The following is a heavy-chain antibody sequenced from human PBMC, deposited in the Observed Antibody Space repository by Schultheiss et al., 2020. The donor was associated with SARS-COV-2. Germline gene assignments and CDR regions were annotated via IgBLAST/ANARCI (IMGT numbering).Heavy chain of an antibody. D-gene: IGHD1-26*01. V-gene: IGHV3-11*01. CDR1: GFTFSDYY. J-gene: IGHJ4*02. CDR2: ISNSGKGI. CDR3: ARDTGATTALVF. Sequence: GGSLRLSCAASGFTFSDYYMSWIRQAPGKGLEWVSYISNSGKGIYYADSVKGRFTISRDNAKNSLCLQMNSLRVEDTAIYYCARDTGATTALVFWGQGTLVTVAS.